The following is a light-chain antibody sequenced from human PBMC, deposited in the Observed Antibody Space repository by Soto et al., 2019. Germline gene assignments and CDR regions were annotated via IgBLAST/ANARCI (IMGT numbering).Light chain of an antibody. Sequence: DILMTQSPSSLSASVGDTVTITCRASQNIFIYLNWYQQIPGKAPKLLIYTASSLRSGVPSGFSGSGYGTNFTLTIGSLQPEDFATYYCQQTYSTPPTFGGGTRVELK. CDR3: QQTYSTPPT. CDR1: QNIFIY. CDR2: TAS. V-gene: IGKV1-39*01. J-gene: IGKJ4*01.